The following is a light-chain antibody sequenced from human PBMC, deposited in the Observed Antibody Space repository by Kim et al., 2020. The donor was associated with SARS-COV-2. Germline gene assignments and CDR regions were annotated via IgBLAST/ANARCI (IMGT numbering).Light chain of an antibody. CDR3: CSYAGSYTWV. V-gene: IGLV2-11*01. Sequence: GKAVPSSSRGSGHDGGGYYCLSWYQQHPGKAPKLMIGDDSNRPSGGPDRFSGSKSGNTASLTISGLQADDEADYYCCSYAGSYTWVFGGGTALTVL. J-gene: IGLJ3*02. CDR1: GHDGGGYYC. CDR2: DDS.